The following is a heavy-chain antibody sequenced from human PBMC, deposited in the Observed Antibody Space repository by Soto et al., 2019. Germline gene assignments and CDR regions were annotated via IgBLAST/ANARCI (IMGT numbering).Heavy chain of an antibody. CDR2: TYYRFKWYN. CDR1: GDSVSNNSAA. V-gene: IGHV6-1*01. J-gene: IGHJ4*02. Sequence: SQTLSLTCAISGDSVSNNSAALNWIRQSPSRGPEWLGRTYYRFKWYNDYAVSVKSRMTINPDTSKNQFSLQLNSVTPEDTAVYYCAREDSSSPYHFDSWAQGTLVTVSS. D-gene: IGHD6-6*01. CDR3: AREDSSSPYHFDS.